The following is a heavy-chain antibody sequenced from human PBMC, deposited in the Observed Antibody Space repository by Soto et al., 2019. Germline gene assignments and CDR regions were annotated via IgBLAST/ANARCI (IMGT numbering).Heavy chain of an antibody. CDR1: GGSIRSGYYY. V-gene: IGHV4-30-4*01. CDR2: IYYSGST. Sequence: PSETLSLTCTVSGGSIRSGYYYWSWIRQPPGKGLEWIGYIYYSGSTYYNPSLKSRVTISVDTSKNQFSLKLSSVTAADTAVYYCARTVLGYDSSGYQDYWGQGTLVTVSS. D-gene: IGHD3-22*01. J-gene: IGHJ4*02. CDR3: ARTVLGYDSSGYQDY.